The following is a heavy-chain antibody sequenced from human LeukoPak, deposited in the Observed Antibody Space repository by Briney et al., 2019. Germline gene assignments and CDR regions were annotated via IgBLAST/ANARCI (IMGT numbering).Heavy chain of an antibody. Sequence: SETLSLTCAVYGGSFSGYYWSWIRQPPGKGLEWIGEINHSGSTSYNPSLKSRVTISVDTSKNQFSLKLSSVTATDTAVYYCARTMGIAVAPGGYYFDYWGQGTLVTVSS. CDR1: GGSFSGYY. J-gene: IGHJ4*02. V-gene: IGHV4-34*01. CDR3: ARTMGIAVAPGGYYFDY. CDR2: INHSGST. D-gene: IGHD6-19*01.